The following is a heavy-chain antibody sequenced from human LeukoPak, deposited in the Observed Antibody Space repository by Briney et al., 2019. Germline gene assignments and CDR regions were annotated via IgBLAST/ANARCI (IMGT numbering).Heavy chain of an antibody. CDR2: ISGSGGST. CDR1: GFTFSSYA. Sequence: GGSLRLSWAASGFTFSSYAMSWVRQAPGKGLEWVSAISGSGGSTYYADSVKGRFTISRDNSKNTLYLQMNSLRAEDTAVYYCARPSIAALGGDYWGQGTLVTVSS. D-gene: IGHD6-13*01. CDR3: ARPSIAALGGDY. V-gene: IGHV3-23*01. J-gene: IGHJ4*02.